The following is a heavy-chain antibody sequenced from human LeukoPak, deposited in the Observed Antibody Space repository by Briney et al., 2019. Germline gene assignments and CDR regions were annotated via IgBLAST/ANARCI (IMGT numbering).Heavy chain of an antibody. V-gene: IGHV4-34*01. Sequence: SETLSLTCAVYGGSFSGYYWSWIRQPPGKGLEWIGEINHSGSTNYNPSLKSRVTISVDTSKNQFSLKLSSVTAADTAVYYCARGFSPWMVRGYYFDYWGQGTLVTVSS. CDR1: GGSFSGYY. CDR2: INHSGST. D-gene: IGHD3-10*01. J-gene: IGHJ4*02. CDR3: ARGFSPWMVRGYYFDY.